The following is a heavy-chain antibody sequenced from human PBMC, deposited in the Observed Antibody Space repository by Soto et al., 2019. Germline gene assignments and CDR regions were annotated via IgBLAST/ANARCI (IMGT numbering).Heavy chain of an antibody. D-gene: IGHD3-22*01. J-gene: IGHJ4*01. CDR2: IDPSDSYT. CDR1: GYNFGKYW. V-gene: IGHV5-10-1*01. Sequence: PGESLKISCQGSGYNFGKYWITWVRQMPGRGLEWMGRIDPSDSYTDTSPSFQGHVTISADKSISTAYLQWSSLKASDTAMYFCARLVDLRGYWYVDYWGHGTLVTVSS. CDR3: ARLVDLRGYWYVDY.